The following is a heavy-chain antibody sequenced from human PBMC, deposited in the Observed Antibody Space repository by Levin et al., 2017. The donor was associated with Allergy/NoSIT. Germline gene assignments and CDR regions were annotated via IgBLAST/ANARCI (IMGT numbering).Heavy chain of an antibody. J-gene: IGHJ5*02. CDR2: INPNSGGT. D-gene: IGHD6-13*01. CDR3: SREAIGAAAGTDPWFDP. V-gene: IGHV1-2*02. Sequence: GESLKISCKASGYTFTGYYMHWVRQAPGQGLEWMGWINPNSGGTNYAQKFQGRVTMTRDTSISTAYMELSRLRSDDTAVYYCSREAIGAAAGTDPWFDPWGQGTLVTVSS. CDR1: GYTFTGYY.